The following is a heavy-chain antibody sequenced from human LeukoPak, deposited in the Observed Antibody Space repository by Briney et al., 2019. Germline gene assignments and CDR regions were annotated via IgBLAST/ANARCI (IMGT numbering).Heavy chain of an antibody. V-gene: IGHV1-69*06. CDR1: GYTFTSYD. CDR3: AREGGFRNFDY. J-gene: IGHJ4*02. Sequence: SVKVSCKASGYTFTSYDINWVRQATGQGLEWMGGIIPIFGTANYAQKFQGRVTITADKSTSTAYMELSSLRSEDTAVYYCAREGGFRNFDYWGQGTLVTVSS. CDR2: IIPIFGTA. D-gene: IGHD2-15*01.